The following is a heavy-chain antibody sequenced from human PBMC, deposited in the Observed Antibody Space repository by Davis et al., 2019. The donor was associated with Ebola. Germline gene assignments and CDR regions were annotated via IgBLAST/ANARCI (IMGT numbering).Heavy chain of an antibody. CDR3: ARRYCSSTSCYAGPPLGGMDV. Sequence: SCAASGFTFSSYAMSWVRQAPGKGLEWVSAISGSGCSSYYADSVKGRFTISRDNAKNSLYLQMNSLRAEDTAVYYCARRYCSSTSCYAGPPLGGMDVWGQGTTVTVSS. CDR2: ISGSGCSS. D-gene: IGHD2-2*01. J-gene: IGHJ6*02. CDR1: GFTFSSYA. V-gene: IGHV3-23*01.